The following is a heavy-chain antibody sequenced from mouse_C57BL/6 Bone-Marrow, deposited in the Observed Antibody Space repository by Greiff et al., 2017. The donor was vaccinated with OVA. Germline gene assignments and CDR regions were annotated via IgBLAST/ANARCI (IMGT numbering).Heavy chain of an antibody. V-gene: IGHV1-64*01. D-gene: IGHD1-1*01. Sequence: QVQLKQPGAELVKPGASVKLSCKASGYTFTSYWMHWVKQRPGQGLEWIGMIHPNSGSTNYNEKFKSKATLTVDKSSSTAYMQLSSLTSEDSAVYYCARLGDYYGSPWFAYWGQGTLVTVSA. CDR3: ARLGDYYGSPWFAY. CDR1: GYTFTSYW. CDR2: IHPNSGST. J-gene: IGHJ3*01.